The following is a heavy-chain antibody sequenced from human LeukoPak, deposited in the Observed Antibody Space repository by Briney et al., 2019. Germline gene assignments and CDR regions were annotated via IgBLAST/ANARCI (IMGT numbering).Heavy chain of an antibody. CDR1: GYTFTSYG. D-gene: IGHD3-22*01. V-gene: IGHV1-18*01. Sequence: GASVKVSCKASGYTFTSYGISWVRQAPGQGLEWMGWISAYNGNTNYAQKLQGRVTMTTDTSTSTAYMELRSLRSDDTAVYYCARDTSYYYDSSGYPPGVPDYWGQGTLVTVSS. CDR2: ISAYNGNT. CDR3: ARDTSYYYDSSGYPPGVPDY. J-gene: IGHJ4*02.